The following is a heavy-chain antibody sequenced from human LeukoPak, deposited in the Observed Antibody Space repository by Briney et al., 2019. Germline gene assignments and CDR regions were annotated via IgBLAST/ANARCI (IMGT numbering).Heavy chain of an antibody. CDR1: GFPFSSYW. J-gene: IGHJ4*02. Sequence: GGSLRLSSVASGFPFSSYWMTWDRQAPGKGLEWVANIKQDGSKKSYVDSVKVRFTISRDNAKNSLYLQMNSLRAEDTAIYYCTRVGYIDEGIDYWGQGTLVTVSS. CDR2: IKQDGSKK. V-gene: IGHV3-7*04. CDR3: TRVGYIDEGIDY. D-gene: IGHD5-24*01.